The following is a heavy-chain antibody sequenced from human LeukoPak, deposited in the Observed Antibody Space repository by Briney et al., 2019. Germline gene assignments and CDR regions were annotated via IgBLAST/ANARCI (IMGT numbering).Heavy chain of an antibody. CDR1: GGSIRSGGHH. J-gene: IGHJ6*03. Sequence: SETLSLTCTVSGGSIRSGGHHWAWVRQPPGKGLEFIGCLDESGRPYYNPPLKSRVSISGDTSGKQFSLNLTSVTAADTAVYFCARDLGGYPFFIDVWGRGTPVIVSS. D-gene: IGHD2-15*01. CDR2: LDESGRP. CDR3: ARDLGGYPFFIDV. V-gene: IGHV4-39*07.